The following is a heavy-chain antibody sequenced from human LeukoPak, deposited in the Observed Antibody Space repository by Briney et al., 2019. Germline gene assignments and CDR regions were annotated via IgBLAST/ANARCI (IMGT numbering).Heavy chain of an antibody. J-gene: IGHJ4*02. Sequence: PGGSLRLSCAASGFTFSSYAMSWVRQAPEKGLEWVSAISGSGGSTYYADSVKGRFTISRDNSKNTLYLQMNSLRAEDTAVYYCAKDLWLYGDYAVFDYWGQGTLVTVSS. V-gene: IGHV3-23*01. CDR3: AKDLWLYGDYAVFDY. CDR1: GFTFSSYA. D-gene: IGHD4-17*01. CDR2: ISGSGGST.